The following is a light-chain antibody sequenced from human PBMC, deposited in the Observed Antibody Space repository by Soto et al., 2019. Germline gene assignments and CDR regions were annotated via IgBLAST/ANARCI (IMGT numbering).Light chain of an antibody. V-gene: IGLV4-69*01. CDR1: SGHSRYA. J-gene: IGLJ2*01. CDR3: QTWGTGIVV. Sequence: QSVLTQSPSASASLGASVKLTCTLSSGHSRYAIAWHQQQPEKGPRYLMKLNSDGSHNKGDGIPDRFSGSSSGAERYLTISSLQSEDEADYYCQTWGTGIVVFGGGTKVTVL. CDR2: LNSDGSH.